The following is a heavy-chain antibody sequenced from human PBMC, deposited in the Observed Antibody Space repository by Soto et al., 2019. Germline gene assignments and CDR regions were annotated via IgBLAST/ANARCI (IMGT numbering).Heavy chain of an antibody. V-gene: IGHV3-23*01. CDR3: ARRNSGWYFDL. Sequence: EVQLLESGGGLVQPGGSLRLSCAASGFTFSSYAMNWVRQAPGKGLEWVSVISGSGDSTYYADSVKGRFTISRDNSKNTLYLQMHSLRAEDTAVYYCARRNSGWYFDLWGRGTLVTVSS. J-gene: IGHJ2*01. CDR1: GFTFSSYA. CDR2: ISGSGDST. D-gene: IGHD4-4*01.